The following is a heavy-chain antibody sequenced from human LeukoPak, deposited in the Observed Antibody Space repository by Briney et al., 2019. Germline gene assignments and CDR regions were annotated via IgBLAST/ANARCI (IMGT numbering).Heavy chain of an antibody. J-gene: IGHJ4*02. CDR2: ISGSGGST. D-gene: IGHD3-22*01. Sequence: GGSLRLSCAASGFTFSSYAMSWVRQAPGKGLEWASAISGSGGSTYYADSVKRRFTISRDNSKNTLYLQMNSLRAEDTAVYYCAKDRNYDSSGYYHNDDYWGQGTLVTVSS. CDR1: GFTFSSYA. CDR3: AKDRNYDSSGYYHNDDY. V-gene: IGHV3-23*01.